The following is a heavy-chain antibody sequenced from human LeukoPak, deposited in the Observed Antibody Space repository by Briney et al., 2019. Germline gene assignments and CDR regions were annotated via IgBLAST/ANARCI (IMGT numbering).Heavy chain of an antibody. J-gene: IGHJ5*02. CDR3: AKDSVLIPAGWFDP. V-gene: IGHV3-23*01. D-gene: IGHD2-2*01. CDR1: EFTFRSYA. Sequence: TGGSLRLSCAASEFTFRSYAMQWVRQAPGKGLEWVSGISDSGDRTFYAHSVKGRFTISRDNSKNTLYLQMNSLRAEDTAVYYCAKDSVLIPAGWFDPWGQGTLVTVSS. CDR2: ISDSGDRT.